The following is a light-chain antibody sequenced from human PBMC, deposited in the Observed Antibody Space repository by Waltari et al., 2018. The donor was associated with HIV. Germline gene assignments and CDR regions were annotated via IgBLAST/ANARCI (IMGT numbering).Light chain of an antibody. J-gene: IGLJ3*02. CDR1: NSDIGHY. Sequence: QSALTQPPSVSGSPGQSVTISCTGTNSDIGHYVSWYQQHPGQAPRLMIFDVSQRPSGISARFSGSKSGTTASLTISGLQTDDEADYFCSSYTGTIKLFGGGTKLTVL. CDR2: DVS. V-gene: IGLV2-14*03. CDR3: SSYTGTIKL.